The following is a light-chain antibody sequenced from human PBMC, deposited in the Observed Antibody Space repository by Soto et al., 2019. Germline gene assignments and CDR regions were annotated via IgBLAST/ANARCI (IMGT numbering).Light chain of an antibody. V-gene: IGLV1-47*01. Sequence: QSVLTQPPSASGTPGQRGTISCSGSSSNIGSNYVYWYHQLPGTAPKLLIYRNNQRPSGVPDRFSGSKSGTSASLAISGRRSEDEAGYYCAAWDDSLSGVVFGGGTKLTVL. CDR2: RNN. CDR3: AAWDDSLSGVV. J-gene: IGLJ2*01. CDR1: SSNIGSNY.